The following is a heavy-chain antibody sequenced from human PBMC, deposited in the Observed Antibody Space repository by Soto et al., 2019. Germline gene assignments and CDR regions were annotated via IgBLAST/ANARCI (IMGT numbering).Heavy chain of an antibody. CDR1: GGSISSYY. CDR2: IYYSGST. D-gene: IGHD2-8*01. J-gene: IGHJ5*02. Sequence: TLSLTCTVSGGSISSYYWSWIRQPPGKGLEWIGYIYYSGSTYYNPSLKSRVTISVDTSKNQFSLKLSSVTAADTAVYYCARGMVYATENWFDPWGQGTLVTVSS. V-gene: IGHV4-59*08. CDR3: ARGMVYATENWFDP.